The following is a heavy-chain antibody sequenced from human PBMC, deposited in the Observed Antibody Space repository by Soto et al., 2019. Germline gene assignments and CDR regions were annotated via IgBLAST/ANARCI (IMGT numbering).Heavy chain of an antibody. D-gene: IGHD1-1*01. Sequence: SLRLSCAASGFTFSSYGMPWVRQAPGKGLECVEVIWYDGSNKYYADSVKGRFTISRDNSKNTLYLQMNSLRAEDTAVYYCARAYNWNDLDYWGQGTPVTVSS. CDR2: IWYDGSNK. CDR3: ARAYNWNDLDY. V-gene: IGHV3-33*01. J-gene: IGHJ4*02. CDR1: GFTFSSYG.